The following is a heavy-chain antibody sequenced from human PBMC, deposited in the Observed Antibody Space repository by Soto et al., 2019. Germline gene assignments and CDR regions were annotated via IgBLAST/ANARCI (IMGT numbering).Heavy chain of an antibody. Sequence: QVQLVQSGAEVKKPGASVKVSCKASGYTFTSYGISWVRQAPGQGLEWMGWISAYNGNTNYAQKLQGRVTMTTDTSTSTAYMELRSLRSDDTAVYYCARGSDDYDWGSYRREGSEFDYWGQGTLVTVSS. CDR3: ARGSDDYDWGSYRREGSEFDY. D-gene: IGHD3-16*02. V-gene: IGHV1-18*04. J-gene: IGHJ4*02. CDR1: GYTFTSYG. CDR2: ISAYNGNT.